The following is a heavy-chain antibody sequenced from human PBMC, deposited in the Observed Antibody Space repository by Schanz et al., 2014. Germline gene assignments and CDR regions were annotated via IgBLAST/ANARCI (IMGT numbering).Heavy chain of an antibody. CDR3: ARDQSPYTNSSDVRYFDY. CDR1: GYTFSDYG. J-gene: IGHJ4*02. V-gene: IGHV1-18*01. D-gene: IGHD6-6*01. Sequence: QVQLVQSGGEVKKPGASVKVSCKTSGYTFSDYGITWVRQAPGQGLEWVGWISPYTGNTHYFDKMEGRVTMTADTSTSTAYMDLRSLRSDDTAVYYCARDQSPYTNSSDVRYFDYWGQGSLVTVSS. CDR2: ISPYTGNT.